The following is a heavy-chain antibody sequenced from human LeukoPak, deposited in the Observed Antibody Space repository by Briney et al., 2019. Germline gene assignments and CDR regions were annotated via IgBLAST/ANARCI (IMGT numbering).Heavy chain of an antibody. CDR3: TKNAGSGRPTDF. J-gene: IGHJ4*02. CDR1: GDSFSSFH. Sequence: PSETLSLTCSLSGDSFSSFHWSWIRQPPGKGLEWIGYIYNSGIINYNPSLKSRVTISLDTSKNQFSLTLSCVTATDTAMYYCTKNAGSGRPTDFWGQGTLVTVSS. V-gene: IGHV4-59*03. CDR2: IYNSGII. D-gene: IGHD6-25*01.